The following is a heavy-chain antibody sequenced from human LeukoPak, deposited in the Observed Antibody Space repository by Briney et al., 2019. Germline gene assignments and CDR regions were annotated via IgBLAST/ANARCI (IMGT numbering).Heavy chain of an antibody. J-gene: IGHJ4*02. CDR2: IRHDGSNK. CDR3: AKAILTGYYAGFDY. V-gene: IGHV3-30*02. D-gene: IGHD3-9*01. Sequence: PGGSLRLSCAASGFTFSSYGMHWVRQAPGKGLDWVAFIRHDGSNKYYADSVKGRFTISRDNSKNTLYLQMNSLRAEDTAMYYWAKAILTGYYAGFDYWGQGTLVTVSS. CDR1: GFTFSSYG.